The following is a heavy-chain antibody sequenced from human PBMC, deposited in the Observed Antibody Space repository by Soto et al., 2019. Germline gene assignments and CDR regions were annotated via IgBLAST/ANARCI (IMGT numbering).Heavy chain of an antibody. CDR2: FYYTGST. CDR3: ARGYSYGRLFDY. V-gene: IGHV4-59*01. CDR1: GGSISSYY. D-gene: IGHD5-18*01. Sequence: SETLSLTCTVSGGSISSYYWSWIRQPPGKGLEWIGYFYYTGSTNYNPSLKSRVTISVDTSKNQFSLNLSSVTAADTAVYYCARGYSYGRLFDYWGQGTLVTVSS. J-gene: IGHJ4*02.